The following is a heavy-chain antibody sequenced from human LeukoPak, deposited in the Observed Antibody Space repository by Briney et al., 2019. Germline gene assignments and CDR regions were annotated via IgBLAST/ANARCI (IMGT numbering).Heavy chain of an antibody. Sequence: GGSLRLSCAASGFTFSSYGMHWVRQAPGKGLEWVAFIRYDGSNKYYADSVKGRFIISRDNAKNSVYLQMNSLRAEDTAVYYCARDCERGYSHGLCWGQGTLVTVSS. D-gene: IGHD5-18*01. V-gene: IGHV3-30*02. CDR3: ARDCERGYSHGLC. CDR2: IRYDGSNK. J-gene: IGHJ4*02. CDR1: GFTFSSYG.